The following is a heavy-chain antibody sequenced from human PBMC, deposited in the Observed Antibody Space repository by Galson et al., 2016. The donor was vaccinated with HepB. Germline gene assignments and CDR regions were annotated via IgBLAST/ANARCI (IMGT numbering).Heavy chain of an antibody. J-gene: IGHJ4*02. D-gene: IGHD3-10*01. CDR3: AKYGCGTYVPLEF. Sequence: SLRLSCAASGFTLSSCRCAMSWARQAPGKGLEWVAGITDPGINSYYADSVKGRFTISRDTSKNTLYLQMDGLRAEDTAVYYCAKYGCGTYVPLEFWGQGTLVTVSS. CDR1: GFTLSSCRCA. V-gene: IGHV3-23*01. CDR2: ITDPGINS.